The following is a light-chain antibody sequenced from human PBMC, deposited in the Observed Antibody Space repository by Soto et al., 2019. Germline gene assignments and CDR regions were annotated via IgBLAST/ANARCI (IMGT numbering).Light chain of an antibody. CDR3: QQLNTYPFT. CDR2: AAS. J-gene: IGKJ3*01. Sequence: DIQLTQSQSFLLASVGDRVTITCRASQSISSSLAWYQQKSGKAPNFLIYAASTLQTGVPSRFSGSGSGTEVTLTISSLQPEDFATYYCQQLNTYPFTFGPGTKVDIK. CDR1: QSISSS. V-gene: IGKV1-9*01.